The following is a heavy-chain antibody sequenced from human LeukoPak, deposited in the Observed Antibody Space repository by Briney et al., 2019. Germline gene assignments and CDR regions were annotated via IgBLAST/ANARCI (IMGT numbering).Heavy chain of an antibody. V-gene: IGHV1-69*04. CDR3: ARGLTSPFDY. Sequence: ASVKVSCKAPGYTFTSYGISWVRQAPGQGLEWMGRIIPILGIANYAQKFQRRVTITADKSTSTAYMELSSLRSEDTAVYYCARGLTSPFDYWGQGTLVTVSS. CDR1: GYTFTSYG. J-gene: IGHJ4*02. CDR2: IIPILGIA.